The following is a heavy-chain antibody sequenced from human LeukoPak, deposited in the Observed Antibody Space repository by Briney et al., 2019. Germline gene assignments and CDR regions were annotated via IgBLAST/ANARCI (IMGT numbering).Heavy chain of an antibody. D-gene: IGHD1-14*01. J-gene: IGHJ5*02. CDR3: ARDFHADGNRWFDP. V-gene: IGHV3-48*04. CDR1: GFTFSSYS. CDR2: ISSSSSTI. Sequence: GGSLRLSCAASGFTFSSYSMNWVRQAPGKGLEWVSYISSSSSTIYYADSVKGRFTISRDNAKNSLYLQMNSLRAEDTAVYYCARDFHADGNRWFDPWGQGALVTVSS.